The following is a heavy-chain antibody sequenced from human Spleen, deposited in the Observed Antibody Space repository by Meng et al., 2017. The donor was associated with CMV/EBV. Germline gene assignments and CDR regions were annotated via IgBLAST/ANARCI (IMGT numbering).Heavy chain of an antibody. CDR3: ARGPDYGGNSEPMDY. Sequence: QVQLVQAGAEGKKPGASVKVSCKASGYTFTSFGISWVRQAPGQGLEWMGGIIPIFGTANYAQKFQGRVTITADESTSTAYMELSSLRSEDTAVYYCARGPDYGGNSEPMDYWGQGTLVTVSS. D-gene: IGHD4-23*01. CDR2: IIPIFGTA. J-gene: IGHJ4*02. V-gene: IGHV1-69*13. CDR1: GYTFTSFG.